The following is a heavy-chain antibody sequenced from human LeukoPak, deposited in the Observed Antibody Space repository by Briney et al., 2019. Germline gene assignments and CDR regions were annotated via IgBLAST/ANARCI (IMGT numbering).Heavy chain of an antibody. J-gene: IGHJ3*02. Sequence: GGSLRLSCAASGFTFSSYGMHWVRQAPGKGLEWVAVISYDGSNKYYAGSVKGRFTISRDNSKNTLYLQMNSLRAEDTAVYYCAKDQLLWFGELLSNGAFDIWGQGTMVTVSS. D-gene: IGHD3-10*01. CDR3: AKDQLLWFGELLSNGAFDI. V-gene: IGHV3-30*18. CDR1: GFTFSSYG. CDR2: ISYDGSNK.